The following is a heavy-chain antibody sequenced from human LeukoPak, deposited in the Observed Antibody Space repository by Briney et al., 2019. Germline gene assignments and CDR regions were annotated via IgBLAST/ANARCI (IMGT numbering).Heavy chain of an antibody. J-gene: IGHJ5*02. CDR1: GYTFTSYD. V-gene: IGHV1-8*01. CDR2: MNPNSGNT. CDR3: ARGMGSSWYWVDP. D-gene: IGHD6-13*01. Sequence: ASVKVSCKASGYTFTSYDINWARQATGRGLEWMGWMNPNSGNTGYAQKFQGRVTMTRNTSISTAYMELSSLRSEDTAVYYCARGMGSSWYWVDPWGQGTLVTVSS.